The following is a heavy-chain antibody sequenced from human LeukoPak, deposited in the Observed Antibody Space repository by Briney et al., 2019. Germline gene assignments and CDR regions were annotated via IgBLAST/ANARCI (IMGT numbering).Heavy chain of an antibody. Sequence: GRSLRLSCAASGFTFSSYGMHWVRQAPGKGLEWVAVISYDGSNKYYADSVKGRFTISRDNSKNTLYLQLDSLRPEDTAVYYCAKSRLVAVVAAYMDVWGKGTTVTVSS. D-gene: IGHD2-15*01. V-gene: IGHV3-30*18. CDR1: GFTFSSYG. CDR2: ISYDGSNK. CDR3: AKSRLVAVVAAYMDV. J-gene: IGHJ6*04.